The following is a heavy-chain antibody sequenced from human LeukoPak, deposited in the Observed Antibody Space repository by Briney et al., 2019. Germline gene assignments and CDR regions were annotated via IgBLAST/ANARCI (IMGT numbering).Heavy chain of an antibody. D-gene: IGHD6-13*01. CDR1: GGSITSSNW. V-gene: IGHV4-4*02. CDR3: ARLLSTAAGYFDY. J-gene: IGHJ4*02. Sequence: NPSETLSLTCAVSGGSITSSNWWSWVRQPPGKGLEWIGEINHSGSTNYNPSLKSRVTISVDTSKNQFSLKLSSVTAADTAVYYCARLLSTAAGYFDYWGQGTLVTVSS. CDR2: INHSGST.